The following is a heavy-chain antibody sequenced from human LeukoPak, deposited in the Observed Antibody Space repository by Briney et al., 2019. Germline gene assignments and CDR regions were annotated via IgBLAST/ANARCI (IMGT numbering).Heavy chain of an antibody. CDR2: ISSTSKYI. CDR3: ARDRASIQLMPDY. Sequence: GGSLRLSCEASGFTFSTFGMNWVRQAPGKGLEWVSSISSTSKYIHYADSVKGRFTISRDNAKNSLYLQMNSLRDDDTAVYFCARDRASIQLMPDYWGQGTLVAVSS. D-gene: IGHD1-1*01. CDR1: GFTFSTFG. J-gene: IGHJ4*02. V-gene: IGHV3-21*01.